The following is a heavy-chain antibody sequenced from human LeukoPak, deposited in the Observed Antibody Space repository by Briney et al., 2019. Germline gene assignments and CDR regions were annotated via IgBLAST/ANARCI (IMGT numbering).Heavy chain of an antibody. Sequence: PSETLSLTCAVYGGSFSGYYWSWIRQPPGKGLEWIGEINHSGSTNYNPSLKSRVTISVDTSKNQFSLKLSSVTAADTAVYYCARGALGYSSSWYVFWGQGTLVTVPS. V-gene: IGHV4-34*01. CDR3: ARGALGYSSSWYVF. J-gene: IGHJ4*02. CDR1: GGSFSGYY. D-gene: IGHD6-13*01. CDR2: INHSGST.